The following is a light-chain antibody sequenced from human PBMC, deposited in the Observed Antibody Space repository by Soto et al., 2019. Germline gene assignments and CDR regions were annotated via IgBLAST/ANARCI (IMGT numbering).Light chain of an antibody. CDR1: QSIGIW. Sequence: IQMTQSPSTLSASVGDRVAITCRASQSIGIWLAWYQQKPGKAPRFLIYTASTLESGVPSRFSGSGSGTEFTLPLSSLQPEEFATYYCQQYKDYSWTFGQGTKVEFK. CDR2: TAS. CDR3: QQYKDYSWT. J-gene: IGKJ1*01. V-gene: IGKV1-5*03.